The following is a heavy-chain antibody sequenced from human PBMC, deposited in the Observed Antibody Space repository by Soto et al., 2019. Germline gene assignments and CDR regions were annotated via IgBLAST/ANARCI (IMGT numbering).Heavy chain of an antibody. Sequence: ASVKVSCKTSGYTFTGFYLHWVRQAPGQGLEWMGWINPKSGVTNYAQNFQGRVTMTRDTSISTAYMELSSLRSDDTAIYYCARKGLAITVPKYWGQGTLVT. CDR3: ARKGLAITVPKY. V-gene: IGHV1-2*02. CDR2: INPKSGVT. CDR1: GYTFTGFY. J-gene: IGHJ4*02. D-gene: IGHD6-19*01.